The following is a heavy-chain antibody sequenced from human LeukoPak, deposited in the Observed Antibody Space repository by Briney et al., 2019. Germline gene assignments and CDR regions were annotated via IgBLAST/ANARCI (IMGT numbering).Heavy chain of an antibody. Sequence: GGSLRLSCAASGFTVSSNYMSWVRQAPGKGLEWVSVIYSGGSTYYADSVKGRFTISRDNSKNTLYLQMNSLRAEDTAVYYCATPHGWDYGMGVWGQGTTVTVSS. D-gene: IGHD1-26*01. CDR3: ATPHGWDYGMGV. J-gene: IGHJ6*02. CDR2: IYSGGST. V-gene: IGHV3-53*01. CDR1: GFTVSSNY.